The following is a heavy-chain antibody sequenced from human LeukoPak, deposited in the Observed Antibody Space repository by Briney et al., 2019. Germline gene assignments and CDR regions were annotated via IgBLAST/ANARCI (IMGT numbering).Heavy chain of an antibody. CDR1: GFTFSSYG. CDR2: LSSSGTFI. CDR3: ARDFYGSGRWTSHDC. Sequence: PGGSLRLSCAASGFTFSSYGMNWVRQAPGKGLEWVSVLSSSGTFIWYADSVKGRFTIFRDNAKNSLYLQMNSLRVEDTAVYCCARDFYGSGRWTSHDCWGQGTLVTVSS. D-gene: IGHD3-10*01. J-gene: IGHJ4*02. V-gene: IGHV3-21*01.